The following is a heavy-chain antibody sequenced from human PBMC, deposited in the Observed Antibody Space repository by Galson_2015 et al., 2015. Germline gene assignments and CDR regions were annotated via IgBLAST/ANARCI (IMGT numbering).Heavy chain of an antibody. CDR2: IYAGGNT. V-gene: IGHV3-66*02. CDR3: AREGQSIPGPGKYWYSDL. Sequence: SLRLSCAASGFTISNNYMSWVRQAPGKGLEWVSVIYAGGNTFYSDSVNRRFSISRDNSKNTLYLQMNSLKAEDTAVYYCAREGQSIPGPGKYWYSDLWGRGTLVTVSS. J-gene: IGHJ2*01. CDR1: GFTISNNY. D-gene: IGHD6-6*01.